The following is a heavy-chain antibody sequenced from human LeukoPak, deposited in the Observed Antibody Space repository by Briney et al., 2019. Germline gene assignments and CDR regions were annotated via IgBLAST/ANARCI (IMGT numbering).Heavy chain of an antibody. CDR2: IKSKVDGGTV. CDR1: GLIFSDAW. V-gene: IGHV3-15*07. Sequence: PGGSLRLSCVASGLIFSDAWMNWVRQAPGKGLEWVGRIKSKVDGGTVDYAAPVKGRFTISRDDSKSTLYLQLNSLKTEDSAVYYWTKDPPLTGGVYSAYWGQGTLVTVSS. J-gene: IGHJ4*02. D-gene: IGHD7-27*01. CDR3: TKDPPLTGGVYSAY.